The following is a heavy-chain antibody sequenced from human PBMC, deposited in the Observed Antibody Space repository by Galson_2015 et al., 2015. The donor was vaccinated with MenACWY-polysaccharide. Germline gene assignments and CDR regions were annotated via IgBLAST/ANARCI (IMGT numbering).Heavy chain of an antibody. CDR3: AHRGGYCSGGTCWRWFDP. D-gene: IGHD2-15*01. V-gene: IGHV2-5*01. J-gene: IGHJ5*02. CDR2: IYWNDVK. CDR1: GFSLSTSEVG. Sequence: PALVKPTQTLTLTCTFSGFSLSTSEVGVGWIRQPPGKALEWLALIYWNDVKRYSPSLKSGLTITKDTSKNQVVLTMTNMDPVDTATYYCAHRGGYCSGGTCWRWFDPWGQGTLVTVSS.